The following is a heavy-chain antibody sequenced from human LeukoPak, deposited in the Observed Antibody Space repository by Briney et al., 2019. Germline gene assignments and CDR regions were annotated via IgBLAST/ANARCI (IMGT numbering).Heavy chain of an antibody. V-gene: IGHV4-4*07. Sequence: SETLSLTCTVSGGSISSYYWSWIRQPAGKGLEWIGRIYTSGSTNYNPSLKSRVTMSVDTSKNQFSLELSSVTAADTAVYYCASRGPYSSGCYDCDYWGQGTLVTVSS. CDR2: IYTSGST. CDR3: ASRGPYSSGCYDCDY. J-gene: IGHJ4*02. D-gene: IGHD6-19*01. CDR1: GGSISSYY.